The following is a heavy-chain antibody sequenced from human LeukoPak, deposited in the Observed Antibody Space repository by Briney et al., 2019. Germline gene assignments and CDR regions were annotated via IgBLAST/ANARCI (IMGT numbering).Heavy chain of an antibody. CDR1: GYIFTGYY. Sequence: ASVKVSCKASGYIFTGYYIHWVRQAPGQGLEWMGWINPNSGGTNYAQKFQGRVTMTSDTSISTAYMELSRLRSDDTAVYYCATYVWGNLTFDYWGQGTLVAVSS. D-gene: IGHD3-16*01. CDR2: INPNSGGT. CDR3: ATYVWGNLTFDY. J-gene: IGHJ4*02. V-gene: IGHV1-2*02.